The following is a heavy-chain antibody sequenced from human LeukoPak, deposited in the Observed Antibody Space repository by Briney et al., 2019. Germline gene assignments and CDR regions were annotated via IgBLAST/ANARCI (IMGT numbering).Heavy chain of an antibody. CDR2: ISHSRST. CDR3: AKAGWRAGGPFYEFDP. CDR1: GGSISRGDFY. V-gene: IGHV4-30-4*01. D-gene: IGHD3-3*01. J-gene: IGHJ5*02. Sequence: SETLSLTCTVSGGSISRGDFYWSWIRQPPGKGLEWVGYISHSRSTYYYPSLTSRVSILRDTSKNQFSLKLNSVTPADTAVYFCAKAGWRAGGPFYEFDPWGQGTMVIVSS.